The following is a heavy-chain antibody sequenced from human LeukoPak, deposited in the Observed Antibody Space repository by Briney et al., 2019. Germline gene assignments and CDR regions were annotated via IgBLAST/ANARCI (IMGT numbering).Heavy chain of an antibody. CDR3: AKANWVSNADAVW. CDR1: GFATSDYA. J-gene: IGHJ4*02. V-gene: IGHV3-23*01. CDR2: ISGSGATT. D-gene: IGHD1-1*01. Sequence: GGSLRLSCAASGFATSDYAMTWVRQAPGKGLEWVAVISGSGATTYYTDSVKGRLTISKDNSKNMLYLQLSSPRVDDTAIYYCAKANWVSNADAVWWGQGTQVTVSS.